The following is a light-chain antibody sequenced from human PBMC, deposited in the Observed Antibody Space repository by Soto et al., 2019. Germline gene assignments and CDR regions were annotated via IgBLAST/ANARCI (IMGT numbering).Light chain of an antibody. J-gene: IGKJ1*01. CDR3: LQDHTSPLT. Sequence: AIQMTQSPSSLSASIGDVVTITCRASQGIRNDLGWYQQKPGKAPKLLIYSASSLQSGVPSRFSGSGSGTDFTLTISSLQPEDFATYFCLQDHTSPLTFGQGTKVDIK. CDR1: QGIRND. CDR2: SAS. V-gene: IGKV1-6*01.